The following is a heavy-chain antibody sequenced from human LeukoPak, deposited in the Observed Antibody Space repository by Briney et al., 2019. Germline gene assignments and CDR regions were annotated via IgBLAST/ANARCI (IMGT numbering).Heavy chain of an antibody. CDR3: ARQWRKYYYDSSGYFRY. CDR2: IYHSGST. D-gene: IGHD3-22*01. V-gene: IGHV4-30-2*03. Sequence: PSETLSLTCAVSGGSISSGGYSWSWTRQPPGKGLEWIGYIYHSGSTYYNPSLKSRVTISVDTSKNQFSLKLSSVTAADTAVYYCARQWRKYYYDSSGYFRYWGQGTLVTVSS. CDR1: GGSISSGGYS. J-gene: IGHJ4*02.